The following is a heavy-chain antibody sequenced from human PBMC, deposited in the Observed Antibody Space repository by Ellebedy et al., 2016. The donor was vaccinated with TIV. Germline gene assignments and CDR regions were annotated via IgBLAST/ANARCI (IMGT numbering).Heavy chain of an antibody. D-gene: IGHD2-2*01. CDR1: GFTFSSYA. CDR3: ARDLPVPDY. Sequence: GGSLRLXCAASGFTFSSYAMHWVRQAPGKGLEWVAVISYDGSNKYYADSVKGRFTISRDNSKHTLYLQMNSLRAEDTAVYYCARDLPVPDYWGQGTLVTVSS. CDR2: ISYDGSNK. V-gene: IGHV3-30-3*01. J-gene: IGHJ4*02.